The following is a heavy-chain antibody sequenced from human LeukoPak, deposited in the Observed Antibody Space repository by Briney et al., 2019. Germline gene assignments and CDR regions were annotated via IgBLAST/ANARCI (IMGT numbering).Heavy chain of an antibody. Sequence: GGSLRLSCAASGFTFSSYSMNWVRQAPGKGLEWVSSISSRSTYIFYADSVKGRFIISRDNAKNSLFLQMNSLRAEDTAVYFCVKSTRAVMAMMDVWGKGTTVTVSS. V-gene: IGHV3-21*01. D-gene: IGHD3-16*01. CDR1: GFTFSSYS. CDR2: ISSRSTYI. J-gene: IGHJ6*04. CDR3: VKSTRAVMAMMDV.